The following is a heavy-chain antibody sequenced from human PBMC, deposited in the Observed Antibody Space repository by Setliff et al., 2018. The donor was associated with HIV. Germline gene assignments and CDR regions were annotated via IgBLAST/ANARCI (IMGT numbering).Heavy chain of an antibody. CDR3: AREESTEDYGSGSYGPTFPPPLIC. CDR2: IFHSGDT. J-gene: IGHJ4*02. V-gene: IGHV4-34*09. CDR1: GGSFSGYD. Sequence: ASETLSLTCAVYGGSFSGYDWSWIRQPPEKALEWIGYIFHSGDTYYNPSLKSRISMSVDTSKNQFSLELTSLTAADTAVYYCAREESTEDYGSGSYGPTFPPPLICWGQGTLVTVSS. D-gene: IGHD3-10*01.